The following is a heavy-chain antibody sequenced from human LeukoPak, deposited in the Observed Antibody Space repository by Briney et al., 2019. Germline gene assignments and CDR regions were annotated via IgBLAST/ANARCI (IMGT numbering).Heavy chain of an antibody. CDR3: ATVYWYFDL. CDR1: GFTFKNAW. V-gene: IGHV3-15*01. CDR2: IRSNTDGGTT. J-gene: IGHJ2*01. Sequence: GGSLRLSCAGAGFTFKNAWMSWVRQAPGKGLEWVGLIRSNTDGGTTDYAAPVKGRFTISRDDSKNTLRLQMSSLKAEDTAVYYCATVYWYFDLWGLGTLVSVSA.